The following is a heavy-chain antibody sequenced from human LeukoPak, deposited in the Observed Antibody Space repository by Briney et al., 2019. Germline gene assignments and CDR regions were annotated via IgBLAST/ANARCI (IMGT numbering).Heavy chain of an antibody. Sequence: GGSLRLSCAASGFTFSSYAMSWVRQAPGKGLEWVSAMSGSGGSTYYADSVKGRFTTSRDNSKNTLYLQMNSLRAEDTAVYYCAKEAGFRRYCSGGSCYSDAFDIWGQGTMVTVSS. CDR2: MSGSGGST. CDR1: GFTFSSYA. D-gene: IGHD2-15*01. CDR3: AKEAGFRRYCSGGSCYSDAFDI. J-gene: IGHJ3*02. V-gene: IGHV3-23*01.